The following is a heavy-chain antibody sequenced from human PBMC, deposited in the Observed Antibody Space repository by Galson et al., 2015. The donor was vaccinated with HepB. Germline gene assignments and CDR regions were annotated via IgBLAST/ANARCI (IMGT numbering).Heavy chain of an antibody. CDR3: ARAGYSSGWYESLYYYYGMDV. CDR1: GFTFSSYS. V-gene: IGHV3-21*01. D-gene: IGHD6-19*01. CDR2: ISSSSSYI. J-gene: IGHJ6*02. Sequence: SLRLSCAASGFTFSSYSMNWVRQAPGKGLEWVSSISSSSSYIYYADSVKGRFTISRDNAKNSLYLQMNSLRAEDTAVYYCARAGYSSGWYESLYYYYGMDVWGQGTTVTVSS.